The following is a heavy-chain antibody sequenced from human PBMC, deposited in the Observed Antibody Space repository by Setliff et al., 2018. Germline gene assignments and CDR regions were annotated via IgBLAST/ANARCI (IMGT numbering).Heavy chain of an antibody. Sequence: AGGSLRLSCAASGFTFSSYAITWVRQAPGKGLEWVSYISSSSSTIYYADSVKGRFTISRDNAKNSLYLQMNSLRAEDTAVYYCARPVDTAMVSPFDYWGQGTLVTV. J-gene: IGHJ4*02. D-gene: IGHD5-18*01. CDR1: GFTFSSYA. CDR3: ARPVDTAMVSPFDY. V-gene: IGHV3-48*01. CDR2: ISSSSSTI.